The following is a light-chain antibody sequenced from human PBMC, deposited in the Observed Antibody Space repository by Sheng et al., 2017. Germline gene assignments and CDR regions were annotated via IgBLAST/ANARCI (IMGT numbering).Light chain of an antibody. J-gene: IGKJ4*01. Sequence: DIQMTQSPSALSASVGDRITITCRASQSINYYLNWYQQRPGRVPQLLIYAASRLQSGVSSRFSGSGSGQDFTLTISGLQPEDFGTYFCQQGFSGFSFGGGTKVEIK. CDR1: QSINYY. CDR2: AAS. V-gene: IGKV1-39*01. CDR3: QQGFSGFS.